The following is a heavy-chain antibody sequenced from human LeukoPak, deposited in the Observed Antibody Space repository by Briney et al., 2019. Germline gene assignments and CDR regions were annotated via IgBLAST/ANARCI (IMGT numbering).Heavy chain of an antibody. Sequence: GGSLRLSCAASGFTFSSSAMSWVRQAPGKGLEWVSAISNNGGHTYYADSVQGRFTISRDNSKSTLCPQMNSLRAEDTAVYYCAKQLGYCSDGSCYFPYWGQGTLVTVSS. V-gene: IGHV3-23*01. J-gene: IGHJ4*02. D-gene: IGHD2-15*01. CDR1: GFTFSSSA. CDR3: AKQLGYCSDGSCYFPY. CDR2: ISNNGGHT.